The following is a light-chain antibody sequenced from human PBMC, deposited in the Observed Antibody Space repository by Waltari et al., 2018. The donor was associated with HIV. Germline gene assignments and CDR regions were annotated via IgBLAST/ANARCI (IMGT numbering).Light chain of an antibody. V-gene: IGKV1-33*01. Sequence: DIQMTQSPYSLSASVGDRVTITCQASQVISNYLNWFQQKPGKAPKLLIYDASNLETGVPSRFSGRGSGTDFTFTISSLQPEDIAAYYCQQYDDLPLTFGGGTKVEIK. CDR1: QVISNY. CDR3: QQYDDLPLT. J-gene: IGKJ4*01. CDR2: DAS.